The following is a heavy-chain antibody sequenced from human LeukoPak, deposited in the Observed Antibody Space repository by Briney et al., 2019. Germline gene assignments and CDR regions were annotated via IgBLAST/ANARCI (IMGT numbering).Heavy chain of an antibody. V-gene: IGHV3-30*02. CDR1: GFTFSSYG. D-gene: IGHD3-10*01. CDR2: IWYDGSNK. J-gene: IGHJ6*02. CDR3: AKVLTPDYRNNYYYYGMDV. Sequence: PGGSLRLSCAASGFTFSSYGMHWVRQAPGKGLEWVAVIWYDGSNKYYADSVKGRFTISRDNSKNTLYLQMNSLRAEDTAVYYCAKVLTPDYRNNYYYYGMDVWGQGTTVTVSS.